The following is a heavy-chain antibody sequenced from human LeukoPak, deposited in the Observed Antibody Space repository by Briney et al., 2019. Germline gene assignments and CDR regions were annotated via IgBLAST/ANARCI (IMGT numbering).Heavy chain of an antibody. D-gene: IGHD6-13*01. Sequence: SETLSLTCTVSGGSISSSSYYWGWIRQPPGKGLEWIGSIYYSGSTYYNPSLKSRVTISVDTSKNQFSLKLSSVTAADTAVYYCARSLISAAAGTKGMDVWGQGTTVTVSS. CDR1: GGSISSSSYY. J-gene: IGHJ6*02. V-gene: IGHV4-39*07. CDR2: IYYSGST. CDR3: ARSLISAAAGTKGMDV.